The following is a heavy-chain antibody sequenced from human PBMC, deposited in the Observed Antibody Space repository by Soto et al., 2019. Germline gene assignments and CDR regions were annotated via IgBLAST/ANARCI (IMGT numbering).Heavy chain of an antibody. CDR1: GSTFTTYD. V-gene: IGHV1-8*01. D-gene: IGHD6-25*01. CDR3: ARRKERSGPHYFDY. CDR2: MNPYTGNT. J-gene: IGHJ4*02. Sequence: QVQLVQSGDEVKEPGASVKVSCKASGSTFTTYDIYWMRQATGQGLEWMGWMNPYTGNTGYAQKFQGRVTVTRNTSISTVYMEMSGLRLDDTAVYYCARRKERSGPHYFDYWGQGSQVTVSS.